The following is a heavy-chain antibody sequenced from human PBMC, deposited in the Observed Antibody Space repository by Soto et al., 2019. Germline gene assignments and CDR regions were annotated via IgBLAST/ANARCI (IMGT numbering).Heavy chain of an antibody. CDR2: INAGNGNT. Sequence: QVQLVQSGAEVKKPGASVKVSCKASGYTFTSYAMHWVRQAPGQRLEWMGWINAGNGNTKYSQKFQGRVTITRDTAASTAYMERSSLRSEDTAVYYCARERNNWNGGWFDPWGQGTLVTVSA. J-gene: IGHJ5*02. CDR1: GYTFTSYA. V-gene: IGHV1-3*01. CDR3: ARERNNWNGGWFDP. D-gene: IGHD1-20*01.